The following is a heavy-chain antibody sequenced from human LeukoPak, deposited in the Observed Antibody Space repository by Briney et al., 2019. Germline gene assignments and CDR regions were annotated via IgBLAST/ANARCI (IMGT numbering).Heavy chain of an antibody. Sequence: GESLKISCKGSGYSFTSYWIGWVRQMPGKGLEWMGIIYPADSDTRYSPSFQGQVTISADKSISTAYLQWSSLKASDTAMYHCARHSVGTGEPDYFDYWGQGTLVTVSS. D-gene: IGHD1-14*01. CDR3: ARHSVGTGEPDYFDY. CDR1: GYSFTSYW. J-gene: IGHJ4*02. CDR2: IYPADSDT. V-gene: IGHV5-51*01.